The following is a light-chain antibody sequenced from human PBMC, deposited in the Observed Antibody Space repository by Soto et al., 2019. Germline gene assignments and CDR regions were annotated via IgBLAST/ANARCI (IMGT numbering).Light chain of an antibody. CDR1: SRDVGGYNY. CDR3: SSSKSGSTPFV. J-gene: IGLJ1*01. Sequence: QSALTQPASVSGSPGQSITISCTGTSRDVGGYNYVSWYQQHPGKAPKLMIYEVSNRPSGVSNRFSGSKSGNTASLTISGLQAEDEADYSCSSSKSGSTPFVFGAGTKVTVL. CDR2: EVS. V-gene: IGLV2-14*01.